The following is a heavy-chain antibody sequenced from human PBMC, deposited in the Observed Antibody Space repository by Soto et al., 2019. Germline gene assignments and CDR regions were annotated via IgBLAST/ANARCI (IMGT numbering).Heavy chain of an antibody. CDR3: AREVGATNYFDY. Sequence: SETLSLTCTVSGGSISSGGYYWSWIRQHPGKGLEWIGYIYYSGSTYYNPSLKSRVTISVDTSKNQFSLKLSSVTAADTAVYYCAREVGATNYFDYWGQGTLVTSPQ. CDR2: IYYSGST. J-gene: IGHJ4*02. V-gene: IGHV4-31*03. D-gene: IGHD1-26*01. CDR1: GGSISSGGYY.